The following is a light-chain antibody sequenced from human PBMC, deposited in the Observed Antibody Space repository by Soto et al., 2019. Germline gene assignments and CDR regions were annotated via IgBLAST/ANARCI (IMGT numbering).Light chain of an antibody. CDR2: EVT. Sequence: QSALTQPASVSGSPGQSITISCTGTSRDVGGYNYVSWYQHHPGKAPKLLIYEVTYRPSGVSTRFSGSKSGNTASLTISGLQTEDEADYYCSPNTASFTYVFGTGTKLTVL. CDR1: SRDVGGYNY. J-gene: IGLJ1*01. CDR3: SPNTASFTYV. V-gene: IGLV2-14*01.